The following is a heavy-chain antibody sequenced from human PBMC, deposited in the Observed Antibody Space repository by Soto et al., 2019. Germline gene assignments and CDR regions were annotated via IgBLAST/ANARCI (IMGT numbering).Heavy chain of an antibody. J-gene: IGHJ4*02. CDR2: IYSNGNT. Sequence: QVQLQESGPGLVKPSETLSLTCSVSGGSISNHYWSWIRQPPGKGLAWIGYIYSNGNTNYNPSLKSRVTMSVDTSRNQISLKLTTVTAADTAVYYCTRANWYSEYWGQGTLVTVSS. CDR3: TRANWYSEY. D-gene: IGHD7-27*01. V-gene: IGHV4-59*11. CDR1: GGSISNHY.